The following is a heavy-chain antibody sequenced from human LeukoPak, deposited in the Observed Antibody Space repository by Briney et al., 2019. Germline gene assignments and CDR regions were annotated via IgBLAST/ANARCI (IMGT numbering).Heavy chain of an antibody. D-gene: IGHD3-10*01. J-gene: IGHJ6*02. CDR1: GYTFTSYG. V-gene: IGHV1-18*01. CDR2: ISAYNGNT. Sequence: ASVKVSCKASGYTFTSYGISWVRQAPGQGLEWMGWISAYNGNTNYAQKLQGRVTMSTDTSTSTAYMELRSPRSDDTAVYYCARAMVRGVSLFYYYYGMDVWGQGTTVTVSS. CDR3: ARAMVRGVSLFYYYYGMDV.